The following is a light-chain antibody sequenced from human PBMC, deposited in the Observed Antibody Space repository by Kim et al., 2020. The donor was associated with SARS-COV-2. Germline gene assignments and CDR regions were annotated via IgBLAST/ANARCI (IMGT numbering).Light chain of an antibody. CDR3: QKYDSAPWT. CDR2: AAS. CDR1: LGIRDY. J-gene: IGKJ1*01. Sequence: AYVGDRVTITCRASLGIRDYLAWYQQKPGEVPKLLIYAASTLQSGVPLRFSGSGSGTDFTLNISDLQPEDAATYFCQKYDSAPWTFGQGTKVDIK. V-gene: IGKV1-27*01.